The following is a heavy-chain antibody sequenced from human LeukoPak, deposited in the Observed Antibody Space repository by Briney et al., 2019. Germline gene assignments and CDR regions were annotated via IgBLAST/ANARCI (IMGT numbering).Heavy chain of an antibody. V-gene: IGHV4-59*01. D-gene: IGHD1-26*01. CDR2: IYYSGST. J-gene: IGHJ4*02. CDR3: ARSKYSGSYKEFDY. CDR1: GGSISSYY. Sequence: SETLSLTCTVSGGSISSYYWSRIRQPPGKGLEWIGYIYYSGSTNYNPSLKSRVTISVDTSKNQFSLKLSSVTAADTAVYYCARSKYSGSYKEFDYWGQGTLVTVSS.